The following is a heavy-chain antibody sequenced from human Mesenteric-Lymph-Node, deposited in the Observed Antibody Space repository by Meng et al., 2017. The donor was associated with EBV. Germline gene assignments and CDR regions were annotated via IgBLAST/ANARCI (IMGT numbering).Heavy chain of an antibody. CDR3: ARYGCSGGRCYPYFDY. CDR2: IKPSGST. CDR1: GGSFSGYY. J-gene: IGHJ4*02. Sequence: QNGGAVVLTHSETLSATGDVFGGSFSGYYWGGIRQPQGKGVKWIGEIKPSGSTNYNSSLKSRVTMSVDTSKNQFSLKLRSVTAAETAVYYCARYGCSGGRCYPYFDYWGQGTLVTVSS. D-gene: IGHD2-15*01. V-gene: IGHV4-34*01.